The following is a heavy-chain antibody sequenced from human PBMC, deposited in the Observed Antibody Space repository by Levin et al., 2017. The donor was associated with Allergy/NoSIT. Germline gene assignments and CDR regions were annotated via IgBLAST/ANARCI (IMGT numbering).Heavy chain of an antibody. D-gene: IGHD6-25*01. CDR2: IYHTGSA. Sequence: PSYPLSLPFPFSSSSLLLFSPWGWIRQPPGRGLEWLGNIYHTGSAYYNPSLKSRVTFFFSQSNNRFSLKLNSATAADTAVYYCAGQIAAVGAFDYWGQGTLVAVSS. J-gene: IGHJ4*02. V-gene: IGHV4-38-2*01. CDR1: SSSLLLFSP. CDR3: AGQIAAVGAFDY.